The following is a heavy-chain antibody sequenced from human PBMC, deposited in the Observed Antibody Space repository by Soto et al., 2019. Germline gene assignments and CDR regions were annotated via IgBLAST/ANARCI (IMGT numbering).Heavy chain of an antibody. CDR3: ARHSGFDYYYYYGMDV. J-gene: IGHJ6*02. V-gene: IGHV1-18*01. CDR2: ISAYNGNT. Sequence: ASVKVSCKASGYTFTSYGISWVRQAPGQGLEWMGWISAYNGNTNYAQKLQGRVTMTTDTSTSTAYMELRSLRSDDTAVYYCARHSGFDYYYYYGMDVWGQGTTVTVSS. CDR1: GYTFTSYG. D-gene: IGHD3-22*01.